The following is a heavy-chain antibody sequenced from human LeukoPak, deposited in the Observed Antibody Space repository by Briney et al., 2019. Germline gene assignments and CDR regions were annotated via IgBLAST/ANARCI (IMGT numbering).Heavy chain of an antibody. CDR2: IIPVRGLT. CDR3: ARDNWEGVHYFDY. CDR1: GGTYSNYA. J-gene: IGHJ4*02. V-gene: IGHV1-69*04. Sequence: GASVKVSCKTSGGTYSNYAISWVRQAPGQGPDWMGRIIPVRGLTNYAQKFQGRVTITADTSSSTVYMELSSLTSDDTAMYYCARDNWEGVHYFDYWGQGTLVTVSS. D-gene: IGHD1-1*01.